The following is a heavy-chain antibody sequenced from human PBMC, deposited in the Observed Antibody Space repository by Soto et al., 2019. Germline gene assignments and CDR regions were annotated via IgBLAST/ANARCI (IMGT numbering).Heavy chain of an antibody. CDR2: IYYSGST. CDR3: ARGSMDTAMVMIE. V-gene: IGHV4-59*01. CDR1: GGSISSYY. J-gene: IGHJ4*02. Sequence: PSETLSLTCTVSGGSISSYYWSWIRQPPGKGLEWIGYIYYSGSTNHNPSLKSRVTISVDTSKNQLSLKLSSVTAADTAVYYCARGSMDTAMVMIEWGLGTLVTVSS. D-gene: IGHD5-18*01.